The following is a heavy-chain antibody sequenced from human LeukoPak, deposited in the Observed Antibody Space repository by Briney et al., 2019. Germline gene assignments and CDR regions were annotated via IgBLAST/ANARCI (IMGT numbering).Heavy chain of an antibody. Sequence: SETLSLTCNVYGXSISPYYWSWIRQPPGKGLEWIAYITYSGSINYNPSLKSRVTISVNMSKNQFSLKLDSVTAADTAVYYCARHLPPYVHIDIWGQGTEVTVSS. V-gene: IGHV4-59*08. D-gene: IGHD3-16*01. CDR3: ARHLPPYVHIDI. CDR2: ITYSGSI. J-gene: IGHJ3*02. CDR1: GXSISPYY.